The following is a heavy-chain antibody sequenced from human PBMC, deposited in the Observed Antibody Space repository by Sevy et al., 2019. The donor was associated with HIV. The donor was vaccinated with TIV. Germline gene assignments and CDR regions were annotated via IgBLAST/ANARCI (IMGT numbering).Heavy chain of an antibody. CDR3: ARDLEEWELRYLGY. D-gene: IGHD1-26*01. J-gene: IGHJ4*02. Sequence: GGSLRLSCAASGFTFSNFGMHWARQVPGGGLEWVAIIWYGGKKAYCTDSVKGRFTIFRDNSKNTLYLQMNNLRAEDTAVYYCARDLEEWELRYLGYWGQGTLVTVSS. CDR1: GFTFSNFG. CDR2: IWYGGKKA. V-gene: IGHV3-33*01.